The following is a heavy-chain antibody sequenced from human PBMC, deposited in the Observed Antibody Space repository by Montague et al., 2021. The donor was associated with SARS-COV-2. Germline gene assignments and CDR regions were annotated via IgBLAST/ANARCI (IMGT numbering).Heavy chain of an antibody. V-gene: IGHV3-9*01. CDR1: GFSFDDYA. D-gene: IGHD2/OR15-2a*01. J-gene: IGHJ4*02. Sequence: SLRLSCEASGFSFDDYAMHWVRQAPVKGLEWVSGISWNSGSIGYSDSVKGRFTISRDNAKNSLYLQMNSLRADDTALYYCAKDIVRWHVISAPDYWGQGTLVTVSS. CDR2: ISWNSGSI. CDR3: AKDIVRWHVISAPDY.